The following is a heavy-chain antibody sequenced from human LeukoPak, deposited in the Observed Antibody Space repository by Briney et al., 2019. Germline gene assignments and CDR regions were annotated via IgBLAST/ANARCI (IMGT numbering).Heavy chain of an antibody. Sequence: GGSLRLSCAASGFTFSSYAMSWVRQAPGKGLEWVSAISGSGGSTYYADSVKGRFTISRDNSKNTLYLQMNSLRAEDAAVYYCARVGAAWSIDYWGQGTLVTVSS. V-gene: IGHV3-23*01. J-gene: IGHJ4*02. CDR1: GFTFSSYA. D-gene: IGHD3-10*01. CDR3: ARVGAAWSIDY. CDR2: ISGSGGST.